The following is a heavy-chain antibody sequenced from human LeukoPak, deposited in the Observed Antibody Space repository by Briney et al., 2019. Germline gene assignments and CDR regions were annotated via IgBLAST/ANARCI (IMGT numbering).Heavy chain of an antibody. CDR3: ARDSYDSSGFYPISDY. CDR1: GFTFSNFW. J-gene: IGHJ4*02. D-gene: IGHD3-22*01. CDR2: IKQDGSVK. V-gene: IGHV3-7*01. Sequence: GGSLRLSCAASGFTFSNFWMNWVRQAPGKGLEWVANIKQDGSVKHYVDSVKGRFTISRDTSKNTLYLQMNSLRAEDTAVYYCARDSYDSSGFYPISDYWGQGTLVTVSS.